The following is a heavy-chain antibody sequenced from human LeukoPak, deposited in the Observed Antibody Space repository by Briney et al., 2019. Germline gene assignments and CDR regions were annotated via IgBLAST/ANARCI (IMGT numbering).Heavy chain of an antibody. CDR3: ARVGDYYDSSGYHDY. V-gene: IGHV4-34*01. J-gene: IGHJ4*02. CDR1: GGSFSGYY. CDR2: INHSGST. Sequence: SEALSLTCAVYGGSFSGYYWSWIRQPPGKGLEWIGEINHSGSTNYNPSLKSRVTISVDTSKNQFSLKLSSVTAADTAVYYCARVGDYYDSSGYHDYWGQGTLVTVSS. D-gene: IGHD3-22*01.